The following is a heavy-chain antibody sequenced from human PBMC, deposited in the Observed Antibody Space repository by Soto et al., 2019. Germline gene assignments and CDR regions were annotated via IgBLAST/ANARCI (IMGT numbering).Heavy chain of an antibody. CDR2: IDPSSGTT. D-gene: IGHD3-9*01. J-gene: IGHJ4*02. CDR1: GYSFSNFY. V-gene: IGHV1-46*01. Sequence: ASVKVSCKPSGYSFSNFYVHWVRQAPGQGLEWMGIIDPSSGTTSYTQKFQERVTMTRDTSMSTVYMELSRLRAEDTAVYYCAKDLGHYDILTGRFDYWGQGTLVTVSS. CDR3: AKDLGHYDILTGRFDY.